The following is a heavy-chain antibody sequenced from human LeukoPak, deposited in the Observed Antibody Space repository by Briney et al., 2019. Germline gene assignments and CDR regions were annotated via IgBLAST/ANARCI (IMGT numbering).Heavy chain of an antibody. J-gene: IGHJ4*02. V-gene: IGHV3-21*01. CDR2: ISSGSTYI. CDR1: GFTFSTYS. Sequence: GGSLRLSCAASGFTFSTYSMNWVRQAPGEGLEWVSSISSGSTYIYYADSVKGRFAISRDNSKNSLYLQMNSLRAEDTAVYYCARGPPHLVTTRGGGYDYWGQGTLVTVSS. D-gene: IGHD5-12*01. CDR3: ARGPPHLVTTRGGGYDY.